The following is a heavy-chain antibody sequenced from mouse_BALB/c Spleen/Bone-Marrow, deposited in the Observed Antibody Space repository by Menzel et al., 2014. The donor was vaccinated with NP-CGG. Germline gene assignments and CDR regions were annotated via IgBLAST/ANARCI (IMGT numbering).Heavy chain of an antibody. Sequence: EAQLVESGPELAKPGASVKISCKTSGYTFTEYTMHWVKQRHGKSLEWIGGINPNNGGTNYNQKFKGKATMTEDQSSSTAYMELRSLTSDDSAVYYLARGYGTYWFTYWGQGTLVTVPA. J-gene: IGHJ3*01. V-gene: IGHV1-18*01. CDR2: INPNNGGT. D-gene: IGHD2-1*01. CDR1: GYTFTEYT. CDR3: ARGYGTYWFTY.